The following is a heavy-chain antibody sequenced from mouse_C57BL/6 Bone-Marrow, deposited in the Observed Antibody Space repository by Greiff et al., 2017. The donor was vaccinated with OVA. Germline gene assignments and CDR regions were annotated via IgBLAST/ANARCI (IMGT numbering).Heavy chain of an antibody. CDR2: IRLKSDNYAT. Sequence: EVQVVESGGGLVQPGGSMKLSCVASGFTFSNYWMNWVRQSPEKGLEWVAQIRLKSDNYATHYAESVKGRFTISIDDSKSSIYLQMNNLRAEDTGIYYCSLYDGYPYYYAIDYWGQGTSVTVSS. CDR1: GFTFSNYW. D-gene: IGHD2-3*01. V-gene: IGHV6-3*01. CDR3: SLYDGYPYYYAIDY. J-gene: IGHJ4*01.